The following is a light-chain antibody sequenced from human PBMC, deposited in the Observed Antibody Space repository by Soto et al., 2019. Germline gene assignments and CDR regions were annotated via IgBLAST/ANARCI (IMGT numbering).Light chain of an antibody. CDR1: QSVSSS. CDR2: KAS. V-gene: IGKV1-5*03. Sequence: DIQMTQSPSTLSASVGDRVTITCRASQSVSSSLAWYQQKPGKAPKLLIYKASSLECGVPSRFSGSGSETEFTITITSVQPDDFGTYYWQQYTSYWTLGQGTKVEIK. J-gene: IGKJ1*01. CDR3: QQYTSYWT.